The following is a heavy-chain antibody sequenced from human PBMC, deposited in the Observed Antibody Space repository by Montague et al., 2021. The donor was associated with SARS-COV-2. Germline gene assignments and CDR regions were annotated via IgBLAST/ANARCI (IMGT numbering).Heavy chain of an antibody. Sequence: SETLSLTCAVSGGSFSRYYWSWIRQPPGKGLEWIWEINHGGNTNYNPSLKSRLTISVDTSKNQFSLKLTSVAATDTAVYYCARLRDGVVPSPILGIGPYFTYYYMDDWGKGTTVTVSS. V-gene: IGHV4-34*01. CDR3: ARLRDGVVPSPILGIGPYFTYYYMDD. CDR2: INHGGNT. D-gene: IGHD2-15*01. J-gene: IGHJ6*03. CDR1: GGSFSRYY.